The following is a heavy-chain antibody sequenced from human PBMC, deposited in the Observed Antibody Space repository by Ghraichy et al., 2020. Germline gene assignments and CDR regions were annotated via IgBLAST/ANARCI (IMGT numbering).Heavy chain of an antibody. CDR2: INPSSGDT. V-gene: IGHV1-2*02. Sequence: ASEKVSCKASGYNFADFPTYFIHWVRQAPGQGLEWMGWINPSSGDTKYAQKFQGRVTVTRDTSTNTAYMELSSLRSNDTAVYSCARVSTGWYFDYWGQGTLVTVSS. D-gene: IGHD6-19*01. CDR1: GYNFADFPTYF. J-gene: IGHJ4*02. CDR3: ARVSTGWYFDY.